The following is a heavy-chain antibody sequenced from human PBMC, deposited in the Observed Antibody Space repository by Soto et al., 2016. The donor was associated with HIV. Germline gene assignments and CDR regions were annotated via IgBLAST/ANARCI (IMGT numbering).Heavy chain of an antibody. Sequence: EVQLVESGGGLVQPGGSLRLSCAASGFTISSNYMSWVRQAPEKGLEWVSVNSGGNTYYADSVKGRFTISRDNSKNTLYLQMDSLRAEDTAVYYCVRDENYYEAYGMDVWGQGTKVTVSS. CDR1: GFTISSNY. D-gene: IGHD3-16*01. CDR2: NSGGNT. J-gene: IGHJ6*02. V-gene: IGHV3-66*01. CDR3: VRDENYYEAYGMDV.